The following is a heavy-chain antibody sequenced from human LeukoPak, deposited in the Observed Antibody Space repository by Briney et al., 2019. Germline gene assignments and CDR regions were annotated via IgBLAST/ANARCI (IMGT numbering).Heavy chain of an antibody. D-gene: IGHD1-7*01. J-gene: IGHJ5*02. V-gene: IGHV4-4*07. CDR3: ARGSLLELRGLGFDP. Sequence: SETLSLTCTVSGGSISSYYWSWIRQPAGKGLEWIGRIYTSGSTNYNPSLKSRVTMSVDTSKNQFSLKLSSVTAADTAVYYCARGSLLELRGLGFDPWGQGTLVTVSS. CDR2: IYTSGST. CDR1: GGSISSYY.